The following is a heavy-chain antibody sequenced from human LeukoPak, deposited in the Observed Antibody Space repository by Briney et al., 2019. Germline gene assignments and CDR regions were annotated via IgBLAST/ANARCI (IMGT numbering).Heavy chain of an antibody. J-gene: IGHJ4*02. CDR3: ARDMIQGDWGPVNGCDY. CDR1: GGSISSSSYY. CDR2: IYYSGST. D-gene: IGHD3-16*01. V-gene: IGHV4-39*07. Sequence: SETLSLTCTVSGGSISSSSYYWGWIRQPPGKGLEWIGSIYYSGSTYYNPSLKSRVTISIDTSKNQFSLKLSSVTAADTAVYYCARDMIQGDWGPVNGCDYWGQGTLVTVSS.